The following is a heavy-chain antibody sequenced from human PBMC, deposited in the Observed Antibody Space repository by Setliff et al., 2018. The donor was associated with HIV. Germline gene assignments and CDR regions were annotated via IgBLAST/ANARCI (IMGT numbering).Heavy chain of an antibody. J-gene: IGHJ3*02. CDR1: GGSISSYY. CDR2: IHYSGST. V-gene: IGHV4-59*08. Sequence: SETLSLTCTVSGGSISSYYWSWIRQPPGKGLEWIGYIHYSGSTNYNPSLKSRVTISVDTSKNQFSLKLSSVTAADTAVYYCARLGRGTYYYDSSGYLYALDIWGQGTMVTVSS. D-gene: IGHD3-22*01. CDR3: ARLGRGTYYYDSSGYLYALDI.